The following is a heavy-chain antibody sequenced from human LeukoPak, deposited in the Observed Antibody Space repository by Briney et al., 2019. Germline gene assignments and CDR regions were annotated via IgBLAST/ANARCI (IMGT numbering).Heavy chain of an antibody. Sequence: ASVKVSCKASGYTFTSYYMHWVRQAPGQGLEWMGIVNPSGGSTSYAQKFQGRVTMTRDTSTSTVYMELSSLRSEDTAVYYCARDLTPYGGNCELDYWGQGTLVTVSS. CDR3: ARDLTPYGGNCELDY. CDR1: GYTFTSYY. CDR2: VNPSGGST. D-gene: IGHD2-21*01. J-gene: IGHJ4*02. V-gene: IGHV1-46*01.